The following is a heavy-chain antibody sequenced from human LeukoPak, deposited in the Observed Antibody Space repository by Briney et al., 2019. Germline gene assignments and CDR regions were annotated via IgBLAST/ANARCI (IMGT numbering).Heavy chain of an antibody. CDR1: GFTFSSYD. D-gene: IGHD1-1*01. CDR2: IGTAGDT. V-gene: IGHV3-13*01. J-gene: IGHJ4*02. CDR3: ARATGTWYFDY. Sequence: PGGSPRLSCAASGFTFSSYDMHWVRQATGKGLEWVSAIGTAGDTYYPGSVKGRFTISRENAKNSLYLQMNSLRAGDTAVYYCARATGTWYFDYWGQGTLVTVSS.